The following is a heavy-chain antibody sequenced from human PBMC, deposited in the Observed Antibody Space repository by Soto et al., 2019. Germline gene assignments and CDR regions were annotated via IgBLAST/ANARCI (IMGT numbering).Heavy chain of an antibody. CDR2: IYYSGST. V-gene: IGHV4-59*01. Sequence: SETLSLTCTVSGGSISSYYWSWIRQPPGKGLEWIGYIYYSGSTNYNPSLKSRVTISVDTSKNQFSLKLSSVTAADTAVYYCARSARYYDSSGYPFDYWGQGTLVTVS. CDR3: ARSARYYDSSGYPFDY. D-gene: IGHD3-22*01. J-gene: IGHJ4*02. CDR1: GGSISSYY.